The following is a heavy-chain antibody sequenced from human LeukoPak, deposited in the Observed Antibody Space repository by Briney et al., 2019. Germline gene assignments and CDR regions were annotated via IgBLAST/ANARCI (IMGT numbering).Heavy chain of an antibody. Sequence: SETLSLTCAVYGGSFSGYYWSWIRQPPGKGLEWIGEINHSGSTNYNPSLKSRVTISVDTSKNQFSLNLTSVTAADTAVYYCARVEFRNHYYMDVWGKGTTVTVSS. J-gene: IGHJ6*03. CDR1: GGSFSGYY. CDR3: ARVEFRNHYYMDV. CDR2: INHSGST. V-gene: IGHV4-34*01. D-gene: IGHD1-14*01.